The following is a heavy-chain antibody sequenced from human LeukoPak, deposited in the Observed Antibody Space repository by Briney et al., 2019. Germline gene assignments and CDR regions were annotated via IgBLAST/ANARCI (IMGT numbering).Heavy chain of an antibody. Sequence: GGSLRLSCAASGFTFSSYAMSWVRQAPGKGLEWVSAISGSGGSTYYADSVKGRFTISRDNSKNTLYLQMNSLRAEDTAVYYCARVESSSWYARTGHYFDYWGQGTLVTVSS. CDR2: ISGSGGST. D-gene: IGHD6-13*01. V-gene: IGHV3-23*01. J-gene: IGHJ4*02. CDR3: ARVESSSWYARTGHYFDY. CDR1: GFTFSSYA.